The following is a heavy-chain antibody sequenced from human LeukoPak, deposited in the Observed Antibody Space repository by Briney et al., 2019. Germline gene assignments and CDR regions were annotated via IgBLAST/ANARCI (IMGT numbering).Heavy chain of an antibody. D-gene: IGHD3-10*01. CDR3: TRGRGDY. CDR2: ISSSSTI. CDR1: GFTFSSYS. V-gene: IGHV3-48*02. Sequence: GGSLRLSCAASGFTFSSYSMNWVRQAPGKGLEWVSYISSSSTIYYADSVKGRFTISRDNAKNSLYLQMNSLRDEDTAVYYCTRGRGDYWGRGTLVTVSS. J-gene: IGHJ4*02.